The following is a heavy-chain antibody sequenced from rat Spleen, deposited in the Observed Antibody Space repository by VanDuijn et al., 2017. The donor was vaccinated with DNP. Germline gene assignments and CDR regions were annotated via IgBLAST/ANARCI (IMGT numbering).Heavy chain of an antibody. J-gene: IGHJ2*01. CDR2: ITNTDRT. Sequence: EVQLVESGGGLVQPGRSLKLSCTASGFTFSDYNMAWVRQAPKKGLEWVASITNTDRTEYVDSVKGRFAISRENAKDTLYLQMDSLRSEDTATYYCTTRWGTDWDFDYWGQGVMVTVSS. D-gene: IGHD1-6*01. CDR3: TTRWGTDWDFDY. V-gene: IGHV5S10*01. CDR1: GFTFSDYN.